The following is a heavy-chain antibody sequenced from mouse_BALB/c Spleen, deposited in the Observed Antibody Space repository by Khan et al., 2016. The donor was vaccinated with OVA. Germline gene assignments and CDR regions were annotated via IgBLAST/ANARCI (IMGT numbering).Heavy chain of an antibody. CDR3: ARRNYFGYTFAY. D-gene: IGHD1-2*01. CDR2: ISPGSGDT. CDR1: GYTFTDYY. V-gene: IGHV1-77*01. Sequence: QVQLKQSGAELARPGASVKLSCKASGYTFTDYYINWVKQRTGQGLEWIGEISPGSGDTYYNEKFKGKATLTADKSSSTVYMQLSSLTPEASAVYFCARRNYFGYTFAYWGQGTLVTVSA. J-gene: IGHJ3*01.